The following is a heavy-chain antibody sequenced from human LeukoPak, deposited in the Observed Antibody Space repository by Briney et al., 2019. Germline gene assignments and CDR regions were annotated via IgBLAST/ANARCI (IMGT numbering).Heavy chain of an antibody. CDR3: ARDRHRYSYDTGGYPPY. CDR1: GFTFSNYA. D-gene: IGHD3-22*01. Sequence: PGGSLRLSCAASGFTFSNYAINWVRQAPGKGLEWVSSITSSSAYIYYADSVQGRFSISRDDAKNSLYLQMNSLRAEDTAVYYCARDRHRYSYDTGGYPPYWGQGTLVTVSS. CDR2: ITSSSAYI. V-gene: IGHV3-21*01. J-gene: IGHJ4*02.